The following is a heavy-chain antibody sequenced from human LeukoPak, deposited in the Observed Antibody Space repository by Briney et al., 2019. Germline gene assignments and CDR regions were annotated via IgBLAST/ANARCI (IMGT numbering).Heavy chain of an antibody. CDR1: GYTFTSYG. Sequence: ASVKVSCEASGYTFTSYGISWVRQAPGQGLEWMGWISAYNGNTNYAQKLQGRVTMTTDTSTSTAYMELRSLRSDDTAVYYCARDRGAYGDYLYAFDIWGQGTMVTVSS. D-gene: IGHD4-17*01. CDR2: ISAYNGNT. J-gene: IGHJ3*02. CDR3: ARDRGAYGDYLYAFDI. V-gene: IGHV1-18*01.